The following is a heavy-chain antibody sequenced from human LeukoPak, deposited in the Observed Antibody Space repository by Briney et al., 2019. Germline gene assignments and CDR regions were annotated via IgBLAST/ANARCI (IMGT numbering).Heavy chain of an antibody. CDR2: ISYDGSNK. V-gene: IGHV3-30-3*01. CDR1: GFTFSTYA. D-gene: IGHD6-13*01. CDR3: ARDLKYSSSWYYFDY. Sequence: GKSLRLSCAASGFTFSTYAMHWVRQAPGKGLGWVAVISYDGSNKYYADSVKGRFTISRDSSKNTLYLQVSSLRAEDTAVYYCARDLKYSSSWYYFDYWGQGTLVTVSS. J-gene: IGHJ4*02.